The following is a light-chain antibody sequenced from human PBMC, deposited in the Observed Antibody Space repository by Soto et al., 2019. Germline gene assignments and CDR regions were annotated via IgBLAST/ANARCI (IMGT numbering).Light chain of an antibody. CDR1: RSVGSH. CDR3: LQRSELPIT. CDR2: DAS. J-gene: IGKJ5*01. V-gene: IGKV3-11*01. Sequence: EIVLTQSPATLSLSPGERATFSCRASRSVGSHLAWYQQKPGQAPRLLIYDASNRATGIAARFGGSGSGTDFSLTISSLEPEDFAFYYCLQRSELPITFGQGTRLEIK.